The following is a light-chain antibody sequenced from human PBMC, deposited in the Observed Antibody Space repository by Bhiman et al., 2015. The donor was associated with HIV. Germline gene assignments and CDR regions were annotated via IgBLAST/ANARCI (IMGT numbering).Light chain of an antibody. CDR2: DNN. V-gene: IGLV1-51*01. CDR3: QSYDSSLSHV. CDR1: SSNIGNNY. Sequence: QSVLTQPPSVSAAPGQKVTISCSGSSSNIGNNYVSWYQQFPGTAPKLLIYDNNKRPSGIPDRFSGSKSGTSATLGITGLQTGDEADYYCQSYDSSLSHVFGTATRVTVL. J-gene: IGLJ1*01.